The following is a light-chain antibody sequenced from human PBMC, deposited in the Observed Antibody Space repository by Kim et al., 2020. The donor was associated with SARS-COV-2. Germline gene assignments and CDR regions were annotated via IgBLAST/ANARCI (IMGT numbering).Light chain of an antibody. CDR1: QTIGTL. CDR2: DAS. Sequence: LSPGEGATLSCWASQTIGTLLAWYQQKPGQAPRLLIYDASNRATGIPARFSGSGSGTDFTLTISSLEPEDFAVYYCQQRSSWPLTFGGGTKVDIK. J-gene: IGKJ4*01. CDR3: QQRSSWPLT. V-gene: IGKV3-11*01.